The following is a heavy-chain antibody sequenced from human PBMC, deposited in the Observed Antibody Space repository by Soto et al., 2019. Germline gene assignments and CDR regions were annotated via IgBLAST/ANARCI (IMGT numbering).Heavy chain of an antibody. J-gene: IGHJ5*02. V-gene: IGHV3-23*01. CDR2: VSGSGGTT. CDR1: GFTFSISV. Sequence: PGGSLRLSCAASGFTFSISVMSWVRQAPGKGLEWVSAVSGSGGTTYYADSVRGRFTISRDNSKNTLYLQMNSLRAEDTAIYFCARCTVDTIVTSGWCHYLDPWGQGTLVTVSS. CDR3: ARCTVDTIVTSGWCHYLDP. D-gene: IGHD6-19*01.